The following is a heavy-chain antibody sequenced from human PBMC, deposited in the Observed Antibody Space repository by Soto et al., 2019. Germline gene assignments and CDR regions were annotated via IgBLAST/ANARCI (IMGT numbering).Heavy chain of an antibody. J-gene: IGHJ5*02. CDR2: ISGSGGST. V-gene: IGHV3-23*01. Sequence: GGSLRLSCAASGFTFSSYAMGWVRQAPGKGLEWVSAISGSGGSTYYADSVKGRFTISRDNSKNTLYLQMNSLRAEDTAVYYCAKVVGVPAATNWFDPWGQGTLVTVSS. D-gene: IGHD2-2*01. CDR3: AKVVGVPAATNWFDP. CDR1: GFTFSSYA.